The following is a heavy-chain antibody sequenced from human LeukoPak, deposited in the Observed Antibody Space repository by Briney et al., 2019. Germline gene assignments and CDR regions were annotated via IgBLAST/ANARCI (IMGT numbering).Heavy chain of an antibody. V-gene: IGHV4-30-4*08. CDR1: GGSINSGDYY. CDR2: IYYSGST. CDR3: ARVLYRSSPYYFDY. D-gene: IGHD6-6*01. J-gene: IGHJ4*02. Sequence: SQTLSLTCTVSGGSINSGDYYWSWIRQPPGMGLEWIGYIYYSGSTYYNPSLKSRVTISVDTSKNQFSLKLSSVTAADTAFYYCARVLYRSSPYYFDYWGQGTLVTVSS.